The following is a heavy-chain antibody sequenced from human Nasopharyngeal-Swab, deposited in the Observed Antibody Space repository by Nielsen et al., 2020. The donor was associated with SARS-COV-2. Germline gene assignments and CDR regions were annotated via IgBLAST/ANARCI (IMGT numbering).Heavy chain of an antibody. V-gene: IGHV3-9*01. D-gene: IGHD6-19*01. J-gene: IGHJ6*03. Sequence: PGKGLEWVSGISWSSGSIGYADSVKGRFTISRDNAKNSLYLQMNSLRAEDTALYYCAKAAVAGTYYYYMDVWGKGTTVTVSS. CDR2: ISWSSGSI. CDR3: AKAAVAGTYYYYMDV.